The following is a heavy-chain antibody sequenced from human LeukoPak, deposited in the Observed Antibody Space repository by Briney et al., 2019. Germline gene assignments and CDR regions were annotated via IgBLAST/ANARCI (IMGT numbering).Heavy chain of an antibody. D-gene: IGHD3-22*01. CDR3: VTYYFDSSGPKKNY. V-gene: IGHV4-34*01. CDR2: INHSGST. CDR1: GGSFSGYY. Sequence: SETLSLTCAVYGGSFSGYYWSWIRQPPGKGLEWIGEINHSGSTNYNPSLKSRVTISVDASKKQFSLKLSSVTAADTAVYYCVTYYFDSSGPKKNYWGQGTLVTVSS. J-gene: IGHJ4*02.